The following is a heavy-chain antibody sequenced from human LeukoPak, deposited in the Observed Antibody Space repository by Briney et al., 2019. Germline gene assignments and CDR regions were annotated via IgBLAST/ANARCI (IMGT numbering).Heavy chain of an antibody. J-gene: IGHJ5*02. V-gene: IGHV3-74*01. CDR3: ATSMARYNWFDP. D-gene: IGHD6-6*01. CDR1: GFTFSNNW. CDR2: INSDGSSI. Sequence: GGSLRLSCAASGFTFSNNWMHWVRQAPGKGLVWVSRINSDGSSISNVDSVKGRFTISRDNAKNMLYLQMNSLRAEDTAVYYCATSMARYNWFDPWGQGTLVTVSS.